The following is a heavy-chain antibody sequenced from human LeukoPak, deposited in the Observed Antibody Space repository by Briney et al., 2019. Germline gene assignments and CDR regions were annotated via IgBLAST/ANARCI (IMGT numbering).Heavy chain of an antibody. J-gene: IGHJ4*02. D-gene: IGHD1-26*01. CDR1: GLTFSSYG. CDR2: ISYDGSNK. Sequence: GGSLRLSCAASGLTFSSYGMHWVRQAPGKGLEWGAVISYDGSNKYYADSVKGRFTISRDNSKNTLYLQMNSLRPEDTALYFCARGRWVGTTQAYYLDYWGQGTLVTVSS. CDR3: ARGRWVGTTQAYYLDY. V-gene: IGHV3-30*03.